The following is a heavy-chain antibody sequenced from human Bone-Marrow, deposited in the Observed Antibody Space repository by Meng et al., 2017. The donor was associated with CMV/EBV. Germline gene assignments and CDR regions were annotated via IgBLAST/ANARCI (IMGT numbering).Heavy chain of an antibody. CDR3: ARDPDYGGLPTIGLFDP. V-gene: IGHV1-2*02. Sequence: ASVKVSCKASGYTITGYYMHWVRQAPGQGREWMGWINPNSGGTNYAPKFQGRVTMTRDTSISTAYMELSRLRTDDTAVYYCARDPDYGGLPTIGLFDPWGQGTLVTVSS. D-gene: IGHD4-23*01. J-gene: IGHJ5*02. CDR1: GYTITGYY. CDR2: INPNSGGT.